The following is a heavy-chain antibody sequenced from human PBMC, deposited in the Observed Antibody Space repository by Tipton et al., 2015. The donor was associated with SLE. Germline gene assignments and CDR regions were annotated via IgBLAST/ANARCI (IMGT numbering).Heavy chain of an antibody. CDR3: ARGTYHYDGSGSRIRNYFDS. J-gene: IGHJ4*02. CDR2: VYYVGST. D-gene: IGHD3-22*01. V-gene: IGHV4-39*07. Sequence: TLSLTCAVSGGSISSSTYNWGWIRQSPGKGLEWIGNVYYVGSTNYNPSLKSRVTMSVDQSKNQFSLNLKSVPAADTAVYYCARGTYHYDGSGSRIRNYFDSWGQGTLVTVSS. CDR1: GGSISSSTYN.